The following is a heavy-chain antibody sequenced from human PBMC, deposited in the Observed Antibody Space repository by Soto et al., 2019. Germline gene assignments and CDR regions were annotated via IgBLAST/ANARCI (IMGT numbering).Heavy chain of an antibody. CDR2: INPSGGSA. D-gene: IGHD2-2*01. CDR3: ARDYLSSKLSLSYFDF. V-gene: IGHV1-46*01. Sequence: QVQLVQSGAEVTRPGASVKVSCKASGYSFISHYIHWVRQAPGQGLEWMGFINPSGGSATLAQKLQGRVTRTRDTSTSTVYMELTILRSEDAAVYYCARDYLSSKLSLSYFDFWGQGTLVTVSS. CDR1: GYSFISHY. J-gene: IGHJ4*02.